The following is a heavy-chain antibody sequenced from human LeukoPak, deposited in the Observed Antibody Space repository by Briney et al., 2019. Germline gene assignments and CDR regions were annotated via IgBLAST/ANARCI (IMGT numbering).Heavy chain of an antibody. CDR2: IYYSGST. CDR1: GGSISSYY. V-gene: IGHV4-59*08. CDR3: ARHVPHLGSSWYFYYYYGMDV. J-gene: IGHJ6*02. Sequence: SETLSLTCTVSGGSISSYYWSWIRQPPGKGLEWIGDIYYSGSTNYNPSLTSRVTISVDTSKNQFSLKLNSVTAADTAVYYCARHVPHLGSSWYFYYYYGMDVWGQGTTVTVSS. D-gene: IGHD6-13*01.